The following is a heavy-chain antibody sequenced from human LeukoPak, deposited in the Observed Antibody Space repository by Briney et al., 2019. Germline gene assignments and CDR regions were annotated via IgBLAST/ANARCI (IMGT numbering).Heavy chain of an antibody. J-gene: IGHJ4*02. CDR1: GASISYYY. CDR3: ARLGSYHDF. V-gene: IGHV4-4*09. Sequence: PSETLSLTCTVSGASISYYYWSWIRQTPEKGLEWMGHIHTSGGSSPYPSLKSRLTMSIETSRNQFSLKLTSVTAADTAAYFCARLGSYHDFWGQGALVTVSS. D-gene: IGHD1-26*01. CDR2: IHTSGGS.